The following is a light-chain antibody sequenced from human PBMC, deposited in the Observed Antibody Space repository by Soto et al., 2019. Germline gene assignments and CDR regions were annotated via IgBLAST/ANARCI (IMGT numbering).Light chain of an antibody. V-gene: IGKV3-20*01. Sequence: EIVLTQSPGTLSLSPGERATLSCRASQSVSSNYLAWYQQKPGQAPRLLIDGASSRATGIPDTFSGSGSGTDFTLTISRLEPEDFAVYYCQQYGSAPSTFGGGTKVEIK. J-gene: IGKJ4*01. CDR1: QSVSSNY. CDR2: GAS. CDR3: QQYGSAPST.